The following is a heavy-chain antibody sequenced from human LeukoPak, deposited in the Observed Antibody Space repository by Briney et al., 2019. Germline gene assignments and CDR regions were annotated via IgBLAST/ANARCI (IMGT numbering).Heavy chain of an antibody. CDR2: INHSGST. D-gene: IGHD2-2*02. Sequence: SETLSLTCAVYGGSFSGYYWSWIRQPPGKGLEWIGEINHSGSTNYNPSLKSRVTISVDTSKNQFSLKLSSVTAADTAVYYCARARRSTSCYTNWGQGTLVTVSS. CDR1: GGSFSGYY. J-gene: IGHJ4*02. CDR3: ARARRSTSCYTN. V-gene: IGHV4-34*01.